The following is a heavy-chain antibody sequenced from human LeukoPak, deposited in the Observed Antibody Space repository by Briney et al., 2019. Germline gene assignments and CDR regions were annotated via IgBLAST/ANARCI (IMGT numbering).Heavy chain of an antibody. Sequence: SETLSLTCTVSGDSISSGPYYWGWIRPPPGKGLEWLGTINYSMSTNYNPSLKNRVTISVDTSKNQFSLKLSSVTAADTAVYYCARGAGYCSSTSCYARAYYYYGMDVWGQGTTVTVSS. CDR3: ARGAGYCSSTSCYARAYYYYGMDV. D-gene: IGHD2-2*01. V-gene: IGHV4-39*07. CDR1: GDSISSGPYY. J-gene: IGHJ6*02. CDR2: INYSMST.